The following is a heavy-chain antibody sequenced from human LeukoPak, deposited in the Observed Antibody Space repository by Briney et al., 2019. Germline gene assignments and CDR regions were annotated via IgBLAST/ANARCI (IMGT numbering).Heavy chain of an antibody. D-gene: IGHD1-14*01. Sequence: PGGSLRLSCAASGFAFDTHGMTWARQAPGKGLEWVSSISGSGYNTYYADSVKGRFTIPRDNSKNTLYLQMNSLRAEDTAIYYCATSTTSFDYWGQGTLVTVSS. J-gene: IGHJ4*02. CDR3: ATSTTSFDY. V-gene: IGHV3-23*01. CDR1: GFAFDTHG. CDR2: ISGSGYNT.